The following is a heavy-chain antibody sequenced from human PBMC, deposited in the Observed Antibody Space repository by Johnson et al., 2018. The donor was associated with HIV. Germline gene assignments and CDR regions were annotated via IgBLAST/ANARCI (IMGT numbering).Heavy chain of an antibody. CDR1: GFTFSSYA. D-gene: IGHD5-12*01. Sequence: QVQLVESGGGVVQPGRSLRLSCAASGFTFSSYAMHWVRQAPGKGLEWVAVISYDGSNKYYADSVKGRFTISRDNSRNTLYLQMNSLSTEDTAVYYCAAPRESRIGYDLDAFDIWGQGTMVTVSS. V-gene: IGHV3-30*04. J-gene: IGHJ3*02. CDR3: AAPRESRIGYDLDAFDI. CDR2: ISYDGSNK.